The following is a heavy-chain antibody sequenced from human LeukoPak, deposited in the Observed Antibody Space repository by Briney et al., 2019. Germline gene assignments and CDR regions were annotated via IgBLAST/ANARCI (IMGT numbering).Heavy chain of an antibody. CDR3: ARRYYYDSSGYYSTPRNHDAFDI. D-gene: IGHD3-22*01. CDR2: IYYSGST. Sequence: SETLSLTCTVSGGSINSYFWSWIRQPPGKELEWIGWIYYSGSTSYNPSLKTRVTMSVDTSKNQFSLKLSSVTAADTAVYYCARRYYYDSSGYYSTPRNHDAFDIWGQGTMVTVSS. CDR1: GGSINSYF. V-gene: IGHV4-59*12. J-gene: IGHJ3*02.